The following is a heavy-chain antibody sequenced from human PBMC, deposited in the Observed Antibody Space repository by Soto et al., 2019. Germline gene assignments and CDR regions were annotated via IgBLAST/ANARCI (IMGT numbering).Heavy chain of an antibody. CDR3: ARARGWLHRDYYYYYYGMDV. Sequence: KTSETLSLTCTVSGGSISSYYWSWIRQPPGKGLEWIGYIYYSGSTNYNPSLKSRVTISVDTSKNQFSLKLSSVTAADTAVYYCARARGWLHRDYYYYYYGMDVWGQGTTVTVSS. J-gene: IGHJ6*02. CDR2: IYYSGST. CDR1: GGSISSYY. V-gene: IGHV4-59*01. D-gene: IGHD5-12*01.